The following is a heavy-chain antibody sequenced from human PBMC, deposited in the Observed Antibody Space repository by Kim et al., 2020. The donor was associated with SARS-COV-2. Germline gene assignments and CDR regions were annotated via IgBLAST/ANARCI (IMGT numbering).Heavy chain of an antibody. V-gene: IGHV3-7*01. D-gene: IGHD2-15*01. CDR3: ARGAFCSGGSCYGLPYYYYGMDV. CDR2: IKQDGSEK. CDR1: GFTFSSYW. J-gene: IGHJ6*02. Sequence: GGSLRLSCAASGFTFSSYWMSWVRQAPGKGLEWVANIKQDGSEKYYVDSVKGRFTISRDNAKNSLYQQMNSLRAEDTAVYYCARGAFCSGGSCYGLPYYYYGMDVWGLGTTVTVSS.